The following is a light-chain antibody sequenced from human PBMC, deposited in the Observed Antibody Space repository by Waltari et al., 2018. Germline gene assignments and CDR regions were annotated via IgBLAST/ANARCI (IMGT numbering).Light chain of an antibody. V-gene: IGKV3-20*01. CDR1: QSVSSTY. Sequence: EIVLTQSPGTLSLSPGERATLSCRASQSVSSTYLAWYQQKPGQTPRLLIYGASSRATGIPDRFSGSGSRTDFTLTISRLEPEDFAVYYCQQYGIPPYTFGQGTKLEIK. CDR3: QQYGIPPYT. CDR2: GAS. J-gene: IGKJ2*01.